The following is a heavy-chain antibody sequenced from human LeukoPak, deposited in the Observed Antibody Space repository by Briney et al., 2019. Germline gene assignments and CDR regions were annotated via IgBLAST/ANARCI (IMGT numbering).Heavy chain of an antibody. D-gene: IGHD5-24*01. CDR3: AKDLGSGYNSFDY. V-gene: IGHV3-30*18. Sequence: PGGSLRLSCAASGFTFTMHGMHWVRQAPGKGLEWVALISYDGSDKYYADSVKGRFTISRDSSKNTVYLEMNSLRTEDTASYYCAKDLGSGYNSFDYWGQGTLVTVSS. CDR1: GFTFTMHG. J-gene: IGHJ4*02. CDR2: ISYDGSDK.